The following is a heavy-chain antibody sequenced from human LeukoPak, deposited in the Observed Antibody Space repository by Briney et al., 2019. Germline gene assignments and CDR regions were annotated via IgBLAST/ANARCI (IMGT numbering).Heavy chain of an antibody. CDR1: GFTFSSYW. CDR3: ARGQLELQSDYYYYRDV. V-gene: IGHV3-7*01. J-gene: IGHJ6*03. CDR2: IKQDGSEK. Sequence: GGSLRLSCAASGFTFSSYWMSWGRQAPGKGLEWVANIKQDGSEKYYVDSVKGRFTIPRDNAKNSLYLQMNSLRAEDRAVYYVARGQLELQSDYYYYRDVWGKGPTVTVSS. D-gene: IGHD1-1*01.